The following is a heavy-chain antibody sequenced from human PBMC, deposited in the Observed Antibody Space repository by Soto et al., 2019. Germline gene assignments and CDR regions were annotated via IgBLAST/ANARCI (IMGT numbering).Heavy chain of an antibody. CDR2: ISYDGSNK. CDR1: GFTFSSYA. CDR3: AREFDYGGNSGDGAY. J-gene: IGHJ4*02. Sequence: GGSLRLSCAASGFTFSSYAMHWVRQAPGKGLEWVAVISYDGSNKYYADSVKGRFTISRDNSKNTLYLQMNSLRAEDTAVYYYAREFDYGGNSGDGAYWGQGTLVTVSS. V-gene: IGHV3-30-3*01. D-gene: IGHD4-17*01.